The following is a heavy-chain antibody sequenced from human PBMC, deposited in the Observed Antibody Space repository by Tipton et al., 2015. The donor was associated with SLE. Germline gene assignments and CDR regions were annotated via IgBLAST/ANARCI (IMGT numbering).Heavy chain of an antibody. V-gene: IGHV4-34*01. CDR1: GGSFSVYY. J-gene: IGHJ5*02. Sequence: TLSLTCAVHGGSFSVYYWSWNRQPPGKGLEWIGEINHSGSTNYNPSPKSRVTISVDTSKNQFSLKLSSVTAADTAGYYCAGDPHYYDSSGYSGGWFDPGGQRTLVTVSS. D-gene: IGHD3-22*01. CDR3: AGDPHYYDSSGYSGGWFDP. CDR2: INHSGST.